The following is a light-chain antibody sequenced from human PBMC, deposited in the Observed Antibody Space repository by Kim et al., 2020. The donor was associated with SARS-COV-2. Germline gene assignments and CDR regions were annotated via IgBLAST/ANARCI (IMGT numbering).Light chain of an antibody. V-gene: IGKV2-28*01. J-gene: IGKJ2*03. Sequence: GEPAANSCRSSQSLRQSNGYNYVDWYVQKPGQSPQLLIYLGSNRASGVPDRFSGVGSGTDFTLTISSVEAEDVGVYYCMQALQTHSFGQGTKLEI. CDR1: QSLRQSNGYNY. CDR3: MQALQTHS. CDR2: LGS.